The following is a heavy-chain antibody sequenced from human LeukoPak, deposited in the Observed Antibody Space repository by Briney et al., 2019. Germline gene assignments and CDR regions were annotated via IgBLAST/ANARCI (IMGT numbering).Heavy chain of an antibody. V-gene: IGHV3-23*01. CDR2: ISGSGGST. CDR3: AKDRGYYGSGSSTNYYYYYGMDV. J-gene: IGHJ6*02. CDR1: GFTFSSYA. Sequence: GGSLRLSCAASGFTFSSYAMSWVRQAPGKGLEWVSAISGSGGSTYYADSVKGRFTISRDNSKNTLYLQMNSLRAEDTAVYYCAKDRGYYGSGSSTNYYYYYGMDVWGQGTTVTVSS. D-gene: IGHD3-10*01.